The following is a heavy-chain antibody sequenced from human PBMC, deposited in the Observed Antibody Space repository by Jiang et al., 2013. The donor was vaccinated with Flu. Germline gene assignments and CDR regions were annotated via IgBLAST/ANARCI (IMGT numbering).Heavy chain of an antibody. Sequence: KPSETLSLTCTVSGGSISSDNYYWGWIRQPPGKGLEWIGSIYYTGRTYYSPSLKSRVTMSVDTSKNQFSLTLSSVTAADTAVYYCARRIARAGDYWGQGTLITVSS. CDR3: ARRIARAGDY. J-gene: IGHJ4*02. CDR1: GGSISSDNYY. D-gene: IGHD6-13*01. V-gene: IGHV4-39*01. CDR2: IYYTGRT.